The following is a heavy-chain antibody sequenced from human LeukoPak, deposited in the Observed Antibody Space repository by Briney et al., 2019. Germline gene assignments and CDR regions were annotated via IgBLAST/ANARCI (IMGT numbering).Heavy chain of an antibody. V-gene: IGHV1-2*02. CDR2: INPNSDGT. Sequence: GASVQVSCKASGYTFTGYYMHWVRQAPGQGLEWMGWINPNSDGTNYAQKFQGRVTMTRDTSISTAYMELSRLRSDDTAVYYCARGTRERPQLWPYYHDSSGRPPFDPWGQGTLVTVSS. D-gene: IGHD3-22*01. CDR3: ARGTRERPQLWPYYHDSSGRPPFDP. CDR1: GYTFTGYY. J-gene: IGHJ5*02.